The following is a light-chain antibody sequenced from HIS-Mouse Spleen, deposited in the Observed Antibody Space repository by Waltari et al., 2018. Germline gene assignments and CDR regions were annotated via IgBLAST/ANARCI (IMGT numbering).Light chain of an antibody. CDR2: DAS. J-gene: IGKJ4*01. V-gene: IGKV1-13*02. CDR1: QGISSA. CDR3: QQFNSYPALT. Sequence: AIQLTQSPSSLSASVGDRVTITCRASQGISSALAWYQQKPGKAPKPLIYDASSLESGVPSRFSGSGSGTDFTLTISSLQPEDFATYYCQQFNSYPALTFGGGTKVEIK.